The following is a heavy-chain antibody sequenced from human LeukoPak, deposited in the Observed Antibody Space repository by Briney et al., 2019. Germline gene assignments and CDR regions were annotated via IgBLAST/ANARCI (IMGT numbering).Heavy chain of an antibody. CDR1: GFTFSAYW. CDR3: AREYSGSDY. V-gene: IGHV3-74*01. CDR2: TNADESGR. Sequence: GGSLRLSCAASGFTFSAYWMHWVRQAPGKGLVWIARTNADESGRSYAASVQGRFIISRDNAKNMLYLQMNSLRADDTAVYYCAREYSGSDYWGQGTLVTVSS. D-gene: IGHD6-19*01. J-gene: IGHJ4*02.